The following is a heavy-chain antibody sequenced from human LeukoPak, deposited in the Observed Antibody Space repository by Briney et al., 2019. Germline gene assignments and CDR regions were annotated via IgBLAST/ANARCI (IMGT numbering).Heavy chain of an antibody. Sequence: GGSLRLSCAASGFTFSSSDVSWVRQAPGSGLEWVSSIRHGDSNTYYADSVMGRFTISRDNSKNTLYLQMNSLSAEDTAVYYCAKRGNPTVGHHYLDVWGKGTTVSVSS. CDR1: GFTFSSSD. CDR2: IRHGDSNT. J-gene: IGHJ6*03. CDR3: AKRGNPTVGHHYLDV. V-gene: IGHV3-23*05. D-gene: IGHD1-1*01.